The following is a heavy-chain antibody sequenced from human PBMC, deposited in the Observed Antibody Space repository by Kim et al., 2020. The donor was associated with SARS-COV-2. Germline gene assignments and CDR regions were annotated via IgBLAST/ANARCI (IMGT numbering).Heavy chain of an antibody. CDR1: GHFFTRDS. CDR2: IDCGNGNT. D-gene: IGHD3-16*01. Sequence: ASVKVSCKTSGHFFTRDSIHWVRQAPGQGLEWMGGIDCGNGNTKYSQKFQGRVTFTTDTSASTAYMELSFLRSEDSAVYYCLGGFYLDYWGQGTLGTVSS. J-gene: IGHJ4*02. V-gene: IGHV1-3*01. CDR3: LGGFYLDY.